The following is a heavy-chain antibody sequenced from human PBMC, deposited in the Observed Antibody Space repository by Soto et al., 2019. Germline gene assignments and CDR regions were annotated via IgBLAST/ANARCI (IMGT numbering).Heavy chain of an antibody. J-gene: IGHJ4*02. V-gene: IGHV1-18*01. CDR3: ARGRYGDY. D-gene: IGHD1-1*01. CDR1: GYAFTTYG. Sequence: QVHLVQSGAEVKKPGASVKVSCKGSGYAFTTYGITWVRQAPGQRLEWMGWISAHNGNTNYAQKLQGRVTVTRDTSTCTAYMELRSLRSDDTAVYYCARGRYGDYWGQGSLVTVSS. CDR2: ISAHNGNT.